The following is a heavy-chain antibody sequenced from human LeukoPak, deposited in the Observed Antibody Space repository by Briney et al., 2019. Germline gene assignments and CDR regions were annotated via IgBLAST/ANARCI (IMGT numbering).Heavy chain of an antibody. J-gene: IGHJ4*02. CDR2: ISAYDAKT. Sequence: APVMVSCRASGYTFVRHGVNWVRQAPGQGLEWMGWISAYDAKTHYADRLQGRVTMTRDISASTVYMELRSLTSDDTAVYYCARDSPSPGPVFSDYWGQGTLVTVSS. D-gene: IGHD1-14*01. V-gene: IGHV1-18*01. CDR3: ARDSPSPGPVFSDY. CDR1: GYTFVRHG.